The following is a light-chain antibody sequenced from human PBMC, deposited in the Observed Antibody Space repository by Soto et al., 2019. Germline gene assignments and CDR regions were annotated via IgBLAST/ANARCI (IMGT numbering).Light chain of an antibody. J-gene: IGLJ2*01. CDR1: SSDIGDYNY. CDR2: DVS. V-gene: IGLV2-14*03. Sequence: QSALTQPASVSGSPGQSLTISCTGTSSDIGDYNYVSWYQQHPDKAPKLLIYDVSNRPTGVSNRFSGSKSGNTASLTISGLQAEDEADYYCSSYTSSSTLVFGGGTKVTVL. CDR3: SSYTSSSTLV.